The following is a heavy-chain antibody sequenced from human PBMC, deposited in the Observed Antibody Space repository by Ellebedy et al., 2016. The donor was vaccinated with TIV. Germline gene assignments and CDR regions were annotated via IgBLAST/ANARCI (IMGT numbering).Heavy chain of an antibody. Sequence: MPSETLSLTCTVSGGSISSSRFYWDWIRQPPGKGLEWIGNIYYSGSTYYNPSLKSRLTISVDTSKNQFSLKLSSVTAADTAVYYCARDRAAYYGSGQFDYWGQGTLVTVSS. D-gene: IGHD3-10*01. V-gene: IGHV4-39*07. J-gene: IGHJ4*02. CDR3: ARDRAAYYGSGQFDY. CDR2: IYYSGST. CDR1: GGSISSSRFY.